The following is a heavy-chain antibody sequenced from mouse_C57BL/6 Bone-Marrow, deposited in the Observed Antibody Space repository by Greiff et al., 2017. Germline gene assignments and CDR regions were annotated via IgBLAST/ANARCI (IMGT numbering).Heavy chain of an antibody. CDR3: SKDYDCDFDG. CDR2: IYPGDGDT. J-gene: IGHJ2*01. CDR1: GYAFSSSW. Sequence: QVQLQESGPELVKPGASVKISCKASGYAFSSSWMNWVKQRPGQGLEWIGQIYPGDGDTNYNGKFKGKATLTADKSSSTAYMQLRSLASEDSAVCVCSKDYDCDFDGWGKGTTVTVAS. V-gene: IGHV1-82*01. D-gene: IGHD2-4*01.